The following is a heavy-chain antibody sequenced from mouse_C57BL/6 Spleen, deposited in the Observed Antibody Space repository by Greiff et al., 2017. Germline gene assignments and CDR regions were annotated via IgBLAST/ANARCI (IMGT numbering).Heavy chain of an antibody. V-gene: IGHV2-6-1*01. CDR2: IWSDGST. CDR3: ARHKRYDYYAMDY. J-gene: IGHJ4*01. Sequence: QVQLKESGPGLVAPSQSLSITCTVSGFSLTSYGVHRVRQPPGKGLEWLVVIWSDGSTTYNSALKSRLSISKDNSKSQVFLKMNSLQTDDTAMYYCARHKRYDYYAMDYCGQGTSVTVSS. CDR1: GFSLTSYG.